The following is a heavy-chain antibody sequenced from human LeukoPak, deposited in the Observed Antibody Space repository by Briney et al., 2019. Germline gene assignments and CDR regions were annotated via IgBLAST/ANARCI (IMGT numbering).Heavy chain of an antibody. Sequence: GASVKVSCKASGGTSSSDSFSWVRQAPGQGLEWMGWISAYNGNTNYAQKLQGRVTMTTDTSTSTAYMELRSLRSDDTAVYYCARDSDPYDILTGLTTIYYYYYGMDVWGQGTTVTVSS. CDR2: ISAYNGNT. V-gene: IGHV1-18*01. CDR1: GGTSSSDS. CDR3: ARDSDPYDILTGLTTIYYYYYGMDV. J-gene: IGHJ6*02. D-gene: IGHD3-9*01.